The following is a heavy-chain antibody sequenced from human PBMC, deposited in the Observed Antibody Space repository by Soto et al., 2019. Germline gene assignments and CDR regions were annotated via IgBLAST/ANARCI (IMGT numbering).Heavy chain of an antibody. Sequence: QVQLVESGGGVVQPGRSLRLSCAASGFTFSSYAMYWVRQAPGKGLEWVADISYDGSNEYYAESVKGRFTISRDNSKDTLYLQMHSLRAEYTAVYYCASGSGGSDYWGQGTLVNVSS. D-gene: IGHD5-12*01. J-gene: IGHJ4*02. CDR2: ISYDGSNE. CDR1: GFTFSSYA. CDR3: ASGSGGSDY. V-gene: IGHV3-30-3*01.